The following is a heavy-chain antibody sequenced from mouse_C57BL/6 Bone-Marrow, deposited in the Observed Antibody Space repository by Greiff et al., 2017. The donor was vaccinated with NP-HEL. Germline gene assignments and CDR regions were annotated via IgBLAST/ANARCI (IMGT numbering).Heavy chain of an antibody. Sequence: EVMLVESGGDLVKPGGSLKLSCAASGFTFSSYGMSWVRQTPDKRLEWVATISSGGSYTYYPDSVKGRFTISRDNAKNTLYLQMSSMKSEDTAKYYCARRGLLIWFAYWGQGTLVTVSA. CDR2: ISSGGSYT. CDR3: ARRGLLIWFAY. D-gene: IGHD3-1*01. CDR1: GFTFSSYG. V-gene: IGHV5-6*02. J-gene: IGHJ3*01.